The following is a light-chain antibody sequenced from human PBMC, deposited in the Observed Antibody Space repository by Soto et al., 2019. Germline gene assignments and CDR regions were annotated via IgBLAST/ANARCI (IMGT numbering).Light chain of an antibody. CDR2: DVT. CDR1: SSDVGGYNF. CDR3: TSYTSSAPVL. Sequence: ALTQPTSVSGSPGQSITISCTGTSSDVGGYNFVSWYQQHPGKAPKLMIYDVTDRPSGVSSRFSGSKSGNTASLTISGLQAEDEADYYCTSYTSSAPVLFGGGTKLTVL. V-gene: IGLV2-14*03. J-gene: IGLJ2*01.